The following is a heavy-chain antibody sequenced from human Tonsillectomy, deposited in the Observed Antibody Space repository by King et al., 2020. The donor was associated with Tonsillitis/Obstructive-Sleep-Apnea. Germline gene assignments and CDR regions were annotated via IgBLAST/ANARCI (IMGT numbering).Heavy chain of an antibody. Sequence: VQLVESGGGLVQPGGSLRLSCAASGFTFSSYEMNWVRQAPGKGLEWVSYISSSGSIIYYADSVKGRFTISRDNAKNSLYLQMNSLRAEETADYYCAGGTPPIDAKFSYYYGMDVWGQGTTVTVSS. CDR2: ISSSGSII. V-gene: IGHV3-48*03. D-gene: IGHD5-24*01. J-gene: IGHJ6*02. CDR1: GFTFSSYE. CDR3: AGGTPPIDAKFSYYYGMDV.